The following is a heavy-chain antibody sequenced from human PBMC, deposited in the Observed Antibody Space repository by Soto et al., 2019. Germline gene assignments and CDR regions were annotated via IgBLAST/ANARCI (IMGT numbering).Heavy chain of an antibody. Sequence: QVQLVQSGAEVKKPGASVKVSYKASGYTFTSYGIIWVRQAPGQGLEWMGWISAYNGNTNYAQKLQGRVTMTTDTSTSTAYMELRSLRSDDTAVYYCARAFYDILTGYYTPGADYYYMDVWGKGTTVTVSS. CDR2: ISAYNGNT. CDR1: GYTFTSYG. CDR3: ARAFYDILTGYYTPGADYYYMDV. J-gene: IGHJ6*03. V-gene: IGHV1-18*01. D-gene: IGHD3-9*01.